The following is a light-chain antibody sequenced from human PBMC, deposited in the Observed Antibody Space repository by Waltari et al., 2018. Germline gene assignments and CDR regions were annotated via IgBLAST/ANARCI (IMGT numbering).Light chain of an antibody. J-gene: IGLJ2*01. CDR1: SSDLGRYNY. CDR3: SSERSSGIMV. CDR2: EVS. V-gene: IGLV2-14*01. Sequence: QSALTQPASVSGSPGQSITISCTGTSSDLGRYNYVSWYQQHPGKAPKVIIYEVSNRPSGVSNRFSGSKSGNTASLTISGLQAEDEADYYCSSERSSGIMVFGGGTKVTVL.